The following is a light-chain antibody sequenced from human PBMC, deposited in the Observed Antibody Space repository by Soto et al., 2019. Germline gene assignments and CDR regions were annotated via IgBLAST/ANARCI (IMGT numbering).Light chain of an antibody. V-gene: IGLV2-14*01. CDR3: SSYTSSSIDYV. Sequence: QSPLTQPASVSGSPGQSITISCTGTSSDVGGYNYVSWYQQQPGKAPKLMIYEVSNRPSGVSNRFSGSKSGNTASLTISGLQAEDEADYYCSSYTSSSIDYVFGTGTKVTVL. CDR2: EVS. J-gene: IGLJ1*01. CDR1: SSDVGGYNY.